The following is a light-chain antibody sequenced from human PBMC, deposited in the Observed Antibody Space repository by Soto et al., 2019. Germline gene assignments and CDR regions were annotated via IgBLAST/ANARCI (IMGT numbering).Light chain of an antibody. CDR1: QSISSW. CDR3: QQYNSYPWT. CDR2: KAS. V-gene: IGKV1-5*03. J-gene: IGKJ1*01. Sequence: QMTQYPSTLSASVGDRVTITSRASQSISSWLAWYQQKPGKAPKLLIYKASTLESGVPSNFSGSGSGTEFTLTISSLQPEDFATYYCQQYNSYPWTFGQGTKVDVK.